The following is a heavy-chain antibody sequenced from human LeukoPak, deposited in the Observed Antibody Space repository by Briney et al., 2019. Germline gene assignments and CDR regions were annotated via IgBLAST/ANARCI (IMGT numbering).Heavy chain of an antibody. V-gene: IGHV4-4*01. D-gene: IGHD3-10*01. CDR3: ASADYYRIDF. CDR2: MHQSGII. J-gene: IGHJ4*02. Sequence: GSLRLSCAASGFTFSSYWMSWVRQPPGKGLEWIGEMHQSGIINYNPSLKSRVTMSLDKAKKQFSLKLSSVTAADTSVYFCASADYYRIDFWGQGTLVTVSS. CDR1: GFTFSSYW.